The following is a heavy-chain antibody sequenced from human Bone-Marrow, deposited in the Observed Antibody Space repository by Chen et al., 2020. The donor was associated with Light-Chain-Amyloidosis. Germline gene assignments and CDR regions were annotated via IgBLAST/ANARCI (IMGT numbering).Heavy chain of an antibody. CDR1: GFTVSSNY. J-gene: IGHJ6*02. CDR2: IYSGGST. V-gene: IGHV3-53*02. CDR3: ARDSRSKKYGNYYYYGMDV. D-gene: IGHD4-4*01. Sequence: EVQLVETGGGLIQPGGSLRLSCAASGFTVSSNYMSWVRQAPGKGLEWVSVIYSGGSTYYADSVKGRFTISRDNSKNTLYLQMNSLRAEDTAVYYCARDSRSKKYGNYYYYGMDVWGQGTTVTVSS.